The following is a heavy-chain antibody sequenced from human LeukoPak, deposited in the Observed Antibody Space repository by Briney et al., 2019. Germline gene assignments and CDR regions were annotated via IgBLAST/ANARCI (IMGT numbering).Heavy chain of an antibody. CDR3: AREYYGTFEI. D-gene: IGHD3-10*01. Sequence: PSETLSLTCTVPGDSITSSSYYWAWIRQPPGKGLEWIGSVFQSVATYYNPSLRSRVTMSIDPSKNQCSLRLSSVTAADTAVYYCAREYYGTFEIWGQGTLVPVSP. CDR2: VFQSVAT. V-gene: IGHV4-39*01. J-gene: IGHJ4*02. CDR1: GDSITSSSYY.